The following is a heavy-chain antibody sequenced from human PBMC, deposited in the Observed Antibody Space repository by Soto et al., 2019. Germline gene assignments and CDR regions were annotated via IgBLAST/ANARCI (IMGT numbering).Heavy chain of an antibody. D-gene: IGHD3-3*01. CDR3: AKDFSTILGYYYGMDV. Sequence: GGSLRLSCAASGFTFSNAWINWVRQAPGKGLEWVGHIKSKTDGGTTDYAAPVKGRFTISRDDSKNTLYLQMNSLRAEDTAVYYCAKDFSTILGYYYGMDVWGQGTTVTVSS. CDR1: GFTFSNAW. CDR2: IKSKTDGGTT. V-gene: IGHV3-15*07. J-gene: IGHJ6*02.